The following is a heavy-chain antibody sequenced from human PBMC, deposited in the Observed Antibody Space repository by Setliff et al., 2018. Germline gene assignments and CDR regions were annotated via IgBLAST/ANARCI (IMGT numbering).Heavy chain of an antibody. D-gene: IGHD3-3*01. Sequence: SETLSLTCTVYGGSFSDYYWGWIRQSPGKRPEWIAEINQSGNTNYNPSLNSRVSVSVATPTNQFSLKGFSVTAADTAVYYCRFWSSYYKNDYWAQGTLVTVSS. CDR3: RFWSSYYKNDY. V-gene: IGHV4-34*01. J-gene: IGHJ4*02. CDR2: INQSGNT. CDR1: GGSFSDYY.